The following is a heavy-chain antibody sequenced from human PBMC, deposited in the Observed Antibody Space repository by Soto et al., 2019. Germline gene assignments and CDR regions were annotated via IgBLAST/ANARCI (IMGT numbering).Heavy chain of an antibody. CDR3: AHYFYILVDDAFDI. J-gene: IGHJ3*02. Sequence: QITLKESGPTLVKPTQTLTLTCTFSGFSLSTSGVGVVWIRQPPGKALEWLALIYWDDDKRYSPSLKSRLTITKDTSKNQVVLTMTNMDPVDTATYYCAHYFYILVDDAFDIWGQGTMVTVSS. CDR2: IYWDDDK. CDR1: GFSLSTSGVG. D-gene: IGHD2-8*02. V-gene: IGHV2-5*02.